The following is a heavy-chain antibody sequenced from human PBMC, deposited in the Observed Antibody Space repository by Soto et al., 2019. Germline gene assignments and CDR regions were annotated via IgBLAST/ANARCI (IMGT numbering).Heavy chain of an antibody. Sequence: PGGSLRLSCAASGFSFRSYGMHWVRQAPGKGLEWVAVISDDGSNKYYADSVKGRFTISRDNSKNTLYLQMNSLRAEDTAVYYCAKVIRIAVAVGFDYWGQGTLVTSPQ. CDR1: GFSFRSYG. J-gene: IGHJ4*02. D-gene: IGHD6-19*01. CDR3: AKVIRIAVAVGFDY. CDR2: ISDDGSNK. V-gene: IGHV3-30*18.